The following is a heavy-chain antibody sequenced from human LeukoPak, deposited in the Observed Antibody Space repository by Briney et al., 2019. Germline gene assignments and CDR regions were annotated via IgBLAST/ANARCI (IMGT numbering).Heavy chain of an antibody. CDR3: ARGAYSIWYPLSSYGMDV. J-gene: IGHJ6*02. CDR1: GYTFTSYD. D-gene: IGHD6-13*01. CDR2: INPNSGNT. V-gene: IGHV1-8*03. Sequence: ASVKVSCKASGYTFTSYDINWVRQATGQGLEWMGWINPNSGNTGYAQKFQGRVTITRNTSISTAYMELSSLRSEDTAVYYCARGAYSIWYPLSSYGMDVWGQGTTVTVSS.